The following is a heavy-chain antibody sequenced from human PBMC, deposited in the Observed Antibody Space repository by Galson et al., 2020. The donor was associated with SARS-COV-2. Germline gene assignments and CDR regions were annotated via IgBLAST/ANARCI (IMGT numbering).Heavy chain of an antibody. CDR3: ARGRYSSSWYGPKYYFDY. CDR2: INHSGST. Sequence: SVTLSLTCAVYGGSFSGYYWSWIRQPPGKGLEWIGEINHSGSTNYNPSLKSRVTISVDTSKNQFSLKLSSVTAADTAVYYCARGRYSSSWYGPKYYFDYWGQGTLVTVSS. V-gene: IGHV4-34*01. CDR1: GGSFSGYY. D-gene: IGHD6-13*01. J-gene: IGHJ4*02.